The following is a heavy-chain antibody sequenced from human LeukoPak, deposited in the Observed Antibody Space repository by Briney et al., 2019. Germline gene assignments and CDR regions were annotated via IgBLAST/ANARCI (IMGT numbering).Heavy chain of an antibody. Sequence: GEPLKISCKGSGYSFTSYWIGWVRQMPGKGLEWMGIIYPGDSDTRYSPSFQGQVTISADKSISTAYLQWSSLKASDTAMYYCARPDPYCSGGSCYSSFDYWGREPWSPSPQ. CDR1: GYSFTSYW. J-gene: IGHJ4*02. D-gene: IGHD2-15*01. CDR3: ARPDPYCSGGSCYSSFDY. CDR2: IYPGDSDT. V-gene: IGHV5-51*01.